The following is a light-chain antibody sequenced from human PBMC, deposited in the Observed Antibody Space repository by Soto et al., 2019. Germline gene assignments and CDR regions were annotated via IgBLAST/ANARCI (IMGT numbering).Light chain of an antibody. V-gene: IGKV3-15*01. Sequence: EIVMTQSPATLSVSPGERVTLSCRASQSVSSNLAWYQQQPCQAPRLLIYGASTMDTGIPARFRGSGSGAEFTLPISSLQYEDVAVYYCQQYNNWPRGTFGQGTKLEIK. J-gene: IGKJ2*02. CDR3: QQYNNWPRGT. CDR1: QSVSSN. CDR2: GAS.